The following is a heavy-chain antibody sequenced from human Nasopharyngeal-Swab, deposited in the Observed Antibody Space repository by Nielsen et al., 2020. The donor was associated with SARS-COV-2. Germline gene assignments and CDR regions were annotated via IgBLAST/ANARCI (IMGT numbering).Heavy chain of an antibody. V-gene: IGHV4-31*03. CDR2: IYYSGST. D-gene: IGHD3-10*01. Sequence: SETLSLTCTVSGGSISSGGYYRSWIRQHPGKGLEWIGYIYYSGSTNYNPSLKSRVTISVDKSKNQFSLKLSSVTAADTAVYYCASRTYYYGSGRNFDYWGQGTLVTVSS. CDR3: ASRTYYYGSGRNFDY. J-gene: IGHJ4*02. CDR1: GGSISSGGYY.